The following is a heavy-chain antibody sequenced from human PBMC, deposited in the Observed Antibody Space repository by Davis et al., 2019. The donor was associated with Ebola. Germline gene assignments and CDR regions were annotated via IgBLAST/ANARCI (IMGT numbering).Heavy chain of an antibody. D-gene: IGHD6-6*01. Sequence: AASVKVSCRASGYTFTGYYMHWVRQAPGQGLEWMGRINPNSGGTNYAQKFQGRVTMTRDTSISTAYMELSRLRSDDTAVYYCARVASPSSFDYWGQGTLVTVSS. CDR3: ARVASPSSFDY. J-gene: IGHJ4*02. V-gene: IGHV1-2*06. CDR2: INPNSGGT. CDR1: GYTFTGYY.